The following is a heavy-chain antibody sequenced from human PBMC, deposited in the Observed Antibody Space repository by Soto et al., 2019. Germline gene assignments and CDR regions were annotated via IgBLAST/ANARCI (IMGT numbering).Heavy chain of an antibody. D-gene: IGHD6-19*01. CDR2: ISAYNGNT. J-gene: IGHJ4*02. Sequence: ASMKGPCKACGYTFTSYGISWVRQAPGQGLEWMGWISAYNGNTNYAQKLQGRVTMTTDPSTSTAYVELRSLRANDTAEYCCARGHRSGWYGYWGQGTLVTVSS. CDR3: ARGHRSGWYGY. V-gene: IGHV1-18*01. CDR1: GYTFTSYG.